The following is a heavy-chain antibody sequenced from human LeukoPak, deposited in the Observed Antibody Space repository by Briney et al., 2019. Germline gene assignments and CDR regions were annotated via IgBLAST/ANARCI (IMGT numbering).Heavy chain of an antibody. D-gene: IGHD3-22*01. J-gene: IGHJ4*02. CDR3: AKDTQTYYYDSSGYYWGDLDY. CDR2: IRYDGSNK. Sequence: GGSLRLSCAASGFTFSSYGMHWVRQAPGKGLEWVAFIRYDGSNKYYADSVKGRFTISRDNPKNTLYLQMNSLRAEDTAVYYCAKDTQTYYYDSSGYYWGDLDYWGQGTLVTVSS. V-gene: IGHV3-30*02. CDR1: GFTFSSYG.